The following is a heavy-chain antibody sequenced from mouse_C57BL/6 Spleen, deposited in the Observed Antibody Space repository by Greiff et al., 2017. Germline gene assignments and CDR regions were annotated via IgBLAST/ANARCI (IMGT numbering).Heavy chain of an antibody. CDR3: ASSGSSFFDY. D-gene: IGHD1-1*01. CDR1: GYTFTDYY. J-gene: IGHJ2*01. CDR2: INPYNGGT. Sequence: EVQLVESGPVLVKPGASVKMSCKASGYTFTDYYMNWVKQSHGKSLEWIGVINPYNGGTSYNQKFKGKATLTVDKSSSTAYMGLNSLTSEDSAVYYCASSGSSFFDYWGQGTTLTVSS. V-gene: IGHV1-19*01.